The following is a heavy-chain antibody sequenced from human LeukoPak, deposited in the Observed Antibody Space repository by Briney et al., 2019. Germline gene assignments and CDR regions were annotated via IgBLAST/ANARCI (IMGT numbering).Heavy chain of an antibody. CDR3: ARAILGATAIGRNAFDI. V-gene: IGHV1-18*01. D-gene: IGHD2-21*02. CDR2: IRAYNGNT. CDR1: GYTFTSYG. Sequence: GASVKVSCKASGYTFTSYGISWVRQAPGQGLEWMGWIRAYNGNTNYAQKFQGRVTMTTDTSTSTAYMELRSLRSDDTAVYYCARAILGATAIGRNAFDIWGQGTMVTVSS. J-gene: IGHJ3*02.